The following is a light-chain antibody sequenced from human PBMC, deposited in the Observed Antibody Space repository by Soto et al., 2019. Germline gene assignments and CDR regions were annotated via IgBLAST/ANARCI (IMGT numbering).Light chain of an antibody. V-gene: IGLV2-23*01. Sequence: QPATVCRSRGQSINIYCTGTSSDVGSYNLVSWYQQHPGKAPKLMTYEGSKRPSGVSNRFSGSKSGNTATLTISGLQADDEADYYCCSYAGSSTSYVFGTGTKVT. CDR1: SSDVGSYNL. J-gene: IGLJ1*01. CDR3: CSYAGSSTSYV. CDR2: EGS.